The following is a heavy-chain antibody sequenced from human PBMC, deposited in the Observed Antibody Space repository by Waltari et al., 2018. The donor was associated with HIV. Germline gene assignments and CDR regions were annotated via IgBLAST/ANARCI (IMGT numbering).Heavy chain of an antibody. Sequence: QVQLQESGPGLLEPSETLSLTCAVSGGSLSSYNWWTWVRQAPGKGLEWIGEMYHSGSTNYNPSLKSRVTISIDKSKNQFSLRLTSVTAADTAVYYCVRVMSGDYRSSWIDPWGRGTLVTVSS. V-gene: IGHV4-4*02. D-gene: IGHD4-17*01. CDR2: MYHSGST. CDR1: GGSLSSYNW. CDR3: VRVMSGDYRSSWIDP. J-gene: IGHJ5*02.